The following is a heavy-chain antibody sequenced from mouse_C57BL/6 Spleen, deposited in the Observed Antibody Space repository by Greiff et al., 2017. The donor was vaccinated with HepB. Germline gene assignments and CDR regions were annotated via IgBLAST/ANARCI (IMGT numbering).Heavy chain of an antibody. CDR3: ARDYYGSRDWYFDV. CDR1: GYTFTSYW. D-gene: IGHD1-1*01. V-gene: IGHV1-50*01. J-gene: IGHJ1*03. Sequence: QVQLQQPGAELVKPGASAKLSCKASGYTFTSYWMQWVKQRPGQGLEWIGEIDPSDSYTNYNQKFKGKATLTVDTSSSTAYMQLSSLTSEDSAVYYCARDYYGSRDWYFDVWGTGTTVTVPS. CDR2: IDPSDSYT.